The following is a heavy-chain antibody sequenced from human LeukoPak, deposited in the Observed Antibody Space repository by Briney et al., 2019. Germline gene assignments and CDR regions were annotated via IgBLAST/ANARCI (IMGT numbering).Heavy chain of an antibody. V-gene: IGHV3-30*18. Sequence: GRSLTLSCAASGFTFSSYGMHWVRHAPGKGLEWVAVISYDGSNKYYAGSVKGRFTISRDNSKNTLYLQMNSLRAEDTAVYYCAKDIWLGELSPDYWGQGTLVTVSS. CDR3: AKDIWLGELSPDY. J-gene: IGHJ4*02. CDR2: ISYDGSNK. CDR1: GFTFSSYG. D-gene: IGHD3-10*01.